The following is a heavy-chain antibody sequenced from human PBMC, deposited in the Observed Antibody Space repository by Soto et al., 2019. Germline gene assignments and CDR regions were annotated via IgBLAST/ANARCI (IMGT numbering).Heavy chain of an antibody. D-gene: IGHD5-18*01. CDR2: IYHSGST. V-gene: IGHV4-30-2*01. Sequence: PSETLSLTCAVSGGSISSGGYSWSWIRQPPGKGLEWIGYIYHSGSTYYNPSLKSRVTISVDRSKNQFSLKLSSVTAADTAVYYCARGPRYSYGDFDYWGQGTLVTVSS. J-gene: IGHJ4*02. CDR3: ARGPRYSYGDFDY. CDR1: GGSISSGGYS.